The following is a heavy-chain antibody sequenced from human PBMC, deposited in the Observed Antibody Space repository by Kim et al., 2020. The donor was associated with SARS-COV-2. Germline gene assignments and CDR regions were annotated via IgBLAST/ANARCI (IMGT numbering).Heavy chain of an antibody. V-gene: IGHV1-3*01. CDR3: ARDLTMGIAAAGTDY. CDR2: INAGNGNT. Sequence: ASVKVSCKASGYTFTSYAMHWVRQAPGQRLEWMGWINAGNGNTKYSQKFQGRVTITRDTSASTAYMELSSLRSEDTAVYYCARDLTMGIAAAGTDYWGQGTLVTVSS. J-gene: IGHJ4*02. D-gene: IGHD6-13*01. CDR1: GYTFTSYA.